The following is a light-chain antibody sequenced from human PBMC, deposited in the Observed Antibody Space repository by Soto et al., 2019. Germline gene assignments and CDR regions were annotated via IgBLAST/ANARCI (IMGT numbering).Light chain of an antibody. CDR1: QGIRND. J-gene: IGKJ1*01. Sequence: IQMAQSPASLSAAVRQRVAIACRAIQGIRNDLGWYPQKPGKAHKRLIYAAYSLQSGLPSRFSGSGSGTEFTLTSSRLQPEDVATYYCQNFDSAAQPFGEGTKADI. CDR2: AAY. V-gene: IGKV1-17*01. CDR3: QNFDSAAQP.